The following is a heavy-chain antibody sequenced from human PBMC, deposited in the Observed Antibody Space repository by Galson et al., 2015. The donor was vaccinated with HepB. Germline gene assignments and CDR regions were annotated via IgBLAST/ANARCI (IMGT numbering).Heavy chain of an antibody. Sequence: SVKVSCKASGYTFTSYAMHWVRQAPGQRLEWMGWINAGNGNTKYSQKFQGRVTITRDTSASTAYMELSSLRSEDTAVYYCAREADFWSGYPYFDYWGQGTLVTVSS. CDR3: AREADFWSGYPYFDY. CDR1: GYTFTSYA. V-gene: IGHV1-3*01. J-gene: IGHJ4*02. CDR2: INAGNGNT. D-gene: IGHD3-3*01.